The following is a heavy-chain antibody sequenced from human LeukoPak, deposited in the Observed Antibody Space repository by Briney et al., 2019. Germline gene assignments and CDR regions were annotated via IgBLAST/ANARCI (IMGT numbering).Heavy chain of an antibody. D-gene: IGHD1-26*01. V-gene: IGHV3-21*01. CDR2: ISSSSSYI. CDR3: AGNYYDNWFDP. Sequence: GGSLRLSCAASGFTFSSYAMSWVRQAPGKGLEWVSAISSSSSYIYYADSVKGRFTISRDNAKNSLYLQMNSLRAEDTAVYYCAGNYYDNWFDPWGQGTLVTVSS. CDR1: GFTFSSYA. J-gene: IGHJ5*02.